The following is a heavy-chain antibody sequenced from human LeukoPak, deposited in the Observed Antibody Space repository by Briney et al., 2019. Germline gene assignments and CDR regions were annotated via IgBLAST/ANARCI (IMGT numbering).Heavy chain of an antibody. V-gene: IGHV1-46*01. J-gene: IGHJ4*02. CDR1: GYTFTSYY. CDR2: INPSGGST. CDR3: ARDMVRGVTGYYFDY. D-gene: IGHD3-10*01. Sequence: GASVKVSCKASGYTFTSYYMHWVRQAPGQGLEWMGIINPSGGSTSYAQKLQGRVTMTRDTSTSTVYMELSSLRSEDTAVYYCARDMVRGVTGYYFDYWGQGTLVTVSS.